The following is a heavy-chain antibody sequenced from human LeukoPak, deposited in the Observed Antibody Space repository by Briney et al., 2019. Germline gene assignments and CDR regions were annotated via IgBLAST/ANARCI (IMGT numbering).Heavy chain of an antibody. J-gene: IGHJ6*03. CDR1: GFTFSNYG. D-gene: IGHD5-18*01. CDR3: SRAGGGYSYGYYMDV. Sequence: GGCLGLFCAASGFTFSNYGMQWVRQAPGKGLEWVAIQRYDGNNKFYADPVKGRFTISRDHSKNTPYLQMNNLRAEDTAVYYWSRAGGGYSYGYYMDVWGKGTTV. V-gene: IGHV3-30*02. CDR2: QRYDGNNK.